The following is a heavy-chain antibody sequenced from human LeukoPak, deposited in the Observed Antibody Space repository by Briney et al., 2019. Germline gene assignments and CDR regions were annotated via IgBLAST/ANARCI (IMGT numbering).Heavy chain of an antibody. CDR3: ARDYGSGSIVSYYYYYMDV. CDR2: INPNSGGT. CDR1: GYTFTGYY. D-gene: IGHD3-10*01. Sequence: ASVKVSCKASGYTFTGYYMHWVRQAPGQGLEWMGWINPNSGGTNYAQKFQGRVTMTRDTSISTAYMELSRLRSDDTAVYYCARDYGSGSIVSYYYYYMDVWGKGTTVTVSS. V-gene: IGHV1-2*02. J-gene: IGHJ6*03.